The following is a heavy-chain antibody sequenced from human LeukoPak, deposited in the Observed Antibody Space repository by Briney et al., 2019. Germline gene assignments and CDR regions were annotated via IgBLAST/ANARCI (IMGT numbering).Heavy chain of an antibody. CDR1: GFTFSSYSMN. CDR2: IYYSGST. CDR3: ASSYYDFWSGYYGNNWFDP. D-gene: IGHD3-3*01. V-gene: IGHV4-39*01. Sequence: PGGSLRLSCAASGFTFSSYSMNWVRQPPGKGLEWIGSIYYSGSTYYNPSLKSRVTISVDTSKNQFSLKLSSVTAADTAVYYCASSYYDFWSGYYGNNWFDPWGQGTLVTVSS. J-gene: IGHJ5*02.